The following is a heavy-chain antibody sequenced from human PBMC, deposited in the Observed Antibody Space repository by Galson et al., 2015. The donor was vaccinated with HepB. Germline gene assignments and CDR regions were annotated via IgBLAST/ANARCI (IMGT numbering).Heavy chain of an antibody. CDR3: VRHGNKIGD. CDR1: GASISNIYY. D-gene: IGHD4-23*01. Sequence: SETLSLTCSVSGASISNIYYWGWIRQPPGKGLEWIGTFYYSGSTYYNPSLKSRVTISVETSKNQFSLKLKSVTAADTAVYYCVRHGNKIGDWGQGTQVTVSS. V-gene: IGHV4-39*01. CDR2: FYYSGST. J-gene: IGHJ4*02.